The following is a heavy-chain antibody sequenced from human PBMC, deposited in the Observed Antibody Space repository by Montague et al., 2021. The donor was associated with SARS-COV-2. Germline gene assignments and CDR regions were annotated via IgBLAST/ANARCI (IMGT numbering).Heavy chain of an antibody. D-gene: IGHD6-25*01. V-gene: IGHV4-34*01. CDR2: SNHSGGT. CDR1: GGSFSGYY. Sequence: SETLSLTCAVYGGSFSGYYWSWIRRPPGKGLEWIGESNHSGGTNYNPYLKGRVTISVDTSKNQFSLKLTSVTAADTAVYYCARGLSGSYSGGWVPVALFDFYPYMDVGASGTTFTVSS. J-gene: IGHJ6*03. CDR3: ARGLSGSYSGGWVPVALFDFYPYMDV.